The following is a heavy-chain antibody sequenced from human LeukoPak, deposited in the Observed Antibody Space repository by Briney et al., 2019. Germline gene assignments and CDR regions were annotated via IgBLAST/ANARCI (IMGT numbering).Heavy chain of an antibody. J-gene: IGHJ4*02. D-gene: IGHD6-19*01. CDR3: ARPGIAVAGEFFDY. Sequence: GGSLRLSCAASGFTFSTYSMNWVRQAPGKGLEWVSFIRSSSSYIYYADSVKGRFTISRDNAKNSLYLQMNSLRAEDTAVYYCARPGIAVAGEFFDYWGQGTLVTVSS. CDR2: IRSSSSYI. CDR1: GFTFSTYS. V-gene: IGHV3-21*01.